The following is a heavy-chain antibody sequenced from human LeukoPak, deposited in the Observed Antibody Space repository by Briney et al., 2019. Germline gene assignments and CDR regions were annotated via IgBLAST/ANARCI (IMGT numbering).Heavy chain of an antibody. CDR1: GFTFSSHS. D-gene: IGHD4-17*01. CDR2: ISRTSNTI. CDR3: ARRKNDYGDFDY. V-gene: IGHV3-48*01. J-gene: IGHJ4*02. Sequence: PGGSLRLSCAASGFTFSSHSMNWVRQAPGKGLEWISHISRTSNTIYYADSVRGRFTTSRDNAKNSLYLQLNSLRAEDTAVYFCARRKNDYGDFDYWGQGTLVTVSS.